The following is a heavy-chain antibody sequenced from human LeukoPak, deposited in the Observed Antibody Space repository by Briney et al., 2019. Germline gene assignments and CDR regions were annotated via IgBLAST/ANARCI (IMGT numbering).Heavy chain of an antibody. CDR1: GFIFSDYY. D-gene: IGHD3-10*01. V-gene: IGHV3-11*04. J-gene: IGHJ4*02. CDR2: ISSSGSPI. CDR3: ARNPGRKFDF. Sequence: GGSLRLSCGASGFIFSDYYMSWIRQAPGKGLEWVSYISSSGSPIYYADSVKGRFTISRDNAKSSLYLQMNSLRAEDTAVYYCARNPGRKFDFWGQGALVTVSS.